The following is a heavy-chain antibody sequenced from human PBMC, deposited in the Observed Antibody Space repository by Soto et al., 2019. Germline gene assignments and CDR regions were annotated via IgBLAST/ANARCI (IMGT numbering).Heavy chain of an antibody. CDR2: ISYDGSNK. V-gene: IGHV3-30-3*01. CDR1: GFTFSSYA. Sequence: GGALRLSCPASGFTFSSYARHWVRQSPGKGLEWVAVISYDGSNKYYADSVKGRSTISRDNPKNTLYLQMNSLRAEDTAVYYCARDYIRDYYDFWSGYYPYGMDVWGQGT. J-gene: IGHJ6*02. D-gene: IGHD3-3*01. CDR3: ARDYIRDYYDFWSGYYPYGMDV.